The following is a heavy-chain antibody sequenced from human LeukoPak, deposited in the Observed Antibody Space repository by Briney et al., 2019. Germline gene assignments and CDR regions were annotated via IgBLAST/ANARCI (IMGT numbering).Heavy chain of an antibody. CDR2: ISGSGGRP. V-gene: IGHV3-23*01. D-gene: IGHD2-2*01. Sequence: PGGSLRLSCAASGFTFSSCAMSWVRQAPGKGLEWVSAISGSGGRPYYADSVKGRFTISRDNSKNTLYLQMNSLRADDTAVYYCARHPEPGYCSSTSCHESYFDYWGQGTLVTVSS. J-gene: IGHJ4*02. CDR3: ARHPEPGYCSSTSCHESYFDY. CDR1: GFTFSSCA.